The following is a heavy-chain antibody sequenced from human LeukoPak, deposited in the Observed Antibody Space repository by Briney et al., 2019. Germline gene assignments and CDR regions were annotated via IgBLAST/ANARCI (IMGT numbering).Heavy chain of an antibody. J-gene: IGHJ4*02. CDR1: GFSFSNYA. V-gene: IGHV3-21*04. CDR2: ISTTSSHI. D-gene: IGHD4-17*01. CDR3: TRDRDYPQDQFDY. Sequence: GGSLRLSCAASGFTSGFSFSNYAMNWVRQPPGKGLEWVSSISTTSSHIYYADSVTGRFTMSRDKSKNTVYLQMNNLRVEDTALYYCTRDRDYPQDQFDYWGQGTLVTVSS.